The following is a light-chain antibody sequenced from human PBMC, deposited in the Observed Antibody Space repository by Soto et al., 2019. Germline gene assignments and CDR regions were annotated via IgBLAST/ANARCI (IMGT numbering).Light chain of an antibody. Sequence: QSVLTQPPSVSGAPGQRVTISCTGSRSNIGAGYDVHWYQQLPGTAPKLLIYGNSNRPSGVPDRFSGSKSGTSASLAITGLHAEDEADYYCKSYDSSLSGYVVFGGGTKVTVL. CDR3: KSYDSSLSGYVV. V-gene: IGLV1-40*01. CDR2: GNS. J-gene: IGLJ2*01. CDR1: RSNIGAGYD.